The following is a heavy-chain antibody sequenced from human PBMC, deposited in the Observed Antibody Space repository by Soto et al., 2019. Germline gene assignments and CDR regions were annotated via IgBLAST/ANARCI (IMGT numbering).Heavy chain of an antibody. D-gene: IGHD1-1*01. CDR3: ARGLWDDVTGQYYLDV. V-gene: IGHV6-1*01. CDR2: TYYRSKRYI. Sequence: SQTLPLTCDISGDSVSSNSAAWNWIRQTPSRGLEWLGRTYYRSKRYINYAVSVKSRITVNPDTSKNQFSLQLNSVTPEDTAVYYCARGLWDDVTGQYYLDVYGKGIPVTSP. J-gene: IGHJ6*03. CDR1: GDSVSSNSAA.